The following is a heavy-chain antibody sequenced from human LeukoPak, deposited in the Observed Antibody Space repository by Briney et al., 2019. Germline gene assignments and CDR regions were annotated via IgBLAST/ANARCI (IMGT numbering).Heavy chain of an antibody. D-gene: IGHD6-19*01. Sequence: ASVKVSCNASGYTFTSYDINLVRQATGQGLEWMGWMNPNSGNTGYAQKFQGRVTTTRNTSISTAYMELSSLRSEDTAVYYCARVGIAVAGTIYWGQGTLVTVSS. V-gene: IGHV1-8*01. CDR3: ARVGIAVAGTIY. CDR2: MNPNSGNT. J-gene: IGHJ4*02. CDR1: GYTFTSYD.